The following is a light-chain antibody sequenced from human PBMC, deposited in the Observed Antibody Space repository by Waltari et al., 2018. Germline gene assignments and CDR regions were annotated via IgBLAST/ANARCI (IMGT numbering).Light chain of an antibody. CDR2: DAS. J-gene: IGKJ5*01. V-gene: IGKV3D-20*01. CDR3: QQYGSSPIT. CDR1: PSVRSPF. Sequence: EIVLTQSPDTLSLSPGERATLSCGASPSVRSPFLAWYQQKPGLAPRLLIFDASSRASGIPDRFSGSGSGTDFTLTISRLEPEDFAVYYCQQYGSSPITFGQGTRLEIK.